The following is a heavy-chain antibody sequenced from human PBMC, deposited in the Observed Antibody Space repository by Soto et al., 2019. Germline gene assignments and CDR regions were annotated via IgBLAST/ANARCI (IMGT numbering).Heavy chain of an antibody. Sequence: SETLSLTCTVSGGSISSGGYYWSWIRQHPGKGLEWIGYIYYSGSTYYNPSLKSRVTISVDTSKNQFSLKLSSVTAADTAVYYCARGYSYGSWFEPWGQGTMVTVS. CDR3: ARGYSYGSWFEP. CDR1: GGSISSGGYY. J-gene: IGHJ5*02. CDR2: IYYSGST. D-gene: IGHD5-18*01. V-gene: IGHV4-31*03.